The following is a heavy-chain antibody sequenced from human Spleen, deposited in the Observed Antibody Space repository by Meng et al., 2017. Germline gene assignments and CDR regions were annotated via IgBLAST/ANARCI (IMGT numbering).Heavy chain of an antibody. CDR2: INHSGSA. D-gene: IGHD7-27*01. V-gene: IGHV4-34*01. CDR1: GASFSGYY. CDR3: AREANGDRWYFDL. J-gene: IGHJ2*01. Sequence: QVHLKQWGAGLLKPSETLSLTCAVYGASFSGYYWSWIRQSPGKGLEWIGDINHSGSANYNPSLKSRLSISVDTSKNQISLKLTSVTAADTAVYYCAREANGDRWYFDLWGRGTLVTVSS.